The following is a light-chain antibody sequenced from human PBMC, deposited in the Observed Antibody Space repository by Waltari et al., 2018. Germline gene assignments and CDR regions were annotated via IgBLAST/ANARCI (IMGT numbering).Light chain of an antibody. J-gene: IGKJ2*01. Sequence: EIVMTQSPATLSVSPGERATLSCRASQSVSTNLAWYQQTPGQAPRLLIYGASTRATDIPDRISGSGSGTEFTLTISSLQSEDFAVYYCQHYNDWYTFGQGTKLEI. CDR2: GAS. CDR3: QHYNDWYT. CDR1: QSVSTN. V-gene: IGKV3-15*01.